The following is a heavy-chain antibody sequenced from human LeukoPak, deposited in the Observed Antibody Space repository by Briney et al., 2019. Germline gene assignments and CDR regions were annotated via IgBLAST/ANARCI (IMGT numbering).Heavy chain of an antibody. D-gene: IGHD2-15*01. CDR2: IYSGDSDT. CDR1: GYSFTSYW. V-gene: IGHV5-51*01. CDR3: ARLGVECSGGSCYSGPPGY. J-gene: IGHJ4*02. Sequence: GESLKISCKGSGYSFTSYWIGWVRQMPGKGLEWMGIIYSGDSDTRYSPSFQGQVTISADKSITTAYLQWSSLKASDTAMYYCARLGVECSGGSCYSGPPGYWGQGTLVTVSS.